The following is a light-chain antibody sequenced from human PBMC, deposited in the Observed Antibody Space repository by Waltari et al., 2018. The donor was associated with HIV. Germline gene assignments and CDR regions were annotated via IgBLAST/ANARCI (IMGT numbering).Light chain of an antibody. V-gene: IGLV1-44*01. CDR1: TPNIGSSN. CDR2: ADA. J-gene: IGLJ2*01. Sequence: QSVLTQPPSASGAPGQRVTISCSVSTPNIGSSNLIWYQQFSRAAPKLLIYADAKRPSGVPDRFSGSKSGTSASLVISGLQSEDEADYYCSTWDDRLNGVVFGGGTRLTVV. CDR3: STWDDRLNGVV.